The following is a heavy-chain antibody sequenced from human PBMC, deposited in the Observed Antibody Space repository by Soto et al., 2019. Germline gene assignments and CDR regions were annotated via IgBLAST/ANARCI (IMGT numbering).Heavy chain of an antibody. CDR3: ARGLKYYDFWSGYYTLDYYYGMDV. J-gene: IGHJ6*02. Sequence: GASVKVSCKASGYTCTSYAMHWVRQAPGQRLEWMGWINAGNGNTKYSQKFQGRVTITRDTSASTAYMELSSLRSEDTAVYYCARGLKYYDFWSGYYTLDYYYGMDVWGQGTTVTVSS. CDR1: GYTCTSYA. D-gene: IGHD3-3*01. CDR2: INAGNGNT. V-gene: IGHV1-3*01.